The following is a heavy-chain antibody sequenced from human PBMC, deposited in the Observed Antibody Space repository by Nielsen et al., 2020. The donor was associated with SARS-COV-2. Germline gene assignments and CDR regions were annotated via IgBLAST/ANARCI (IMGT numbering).Heavy chain of an antibody. Sequence: SETLSLTCTVSGVSISSYYWSWIRQAPGKGLEWIGYIYHTGTTNYNPSLRNRVTISIDTYRKQSSLTLNSVTAADTAVYYCARVNWAAAGSWTYYYYYMDVWGKGTTVTVSS. CDR1: GVSISSYY. J-gene: IGHJ6*03. V-gene: IGHV4-59*01. D-gene: IGHD6-13*01. CDR2: IYHTGTT. CDR3: ARVNWAAAGSWTYYYYYMDV.